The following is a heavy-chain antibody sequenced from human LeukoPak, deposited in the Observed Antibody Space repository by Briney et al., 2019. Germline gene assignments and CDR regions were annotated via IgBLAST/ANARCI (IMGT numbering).Heavy chain of an antibody. CDR1: GFTFTNYR. J-gene: IGHJ3*01. D-gene: IGHD1-1*01. V-gene: IGHV3-21*06. CDR3: ARGEYNKDGLDF. Sequence: PGGSLRLSCAASGFTFTNYRMNWVRQAPGKGLEWVSSIDNRGSQIFYADAVKGRFTFSRDNGKNSLVLQMNSLRAEDTALYYCARGEYNKDGLDFWGQGTMVTVSS. CDR2: IDNRGSQI.